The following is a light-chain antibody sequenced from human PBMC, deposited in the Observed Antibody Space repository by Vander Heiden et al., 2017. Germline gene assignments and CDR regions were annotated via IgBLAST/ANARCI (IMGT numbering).Light chain of an antibody. CDR2: GAS. J-gene: IGKJ4*01. CDR1: QSVSRN. Sequence: EIVMTQSPPTLSVSPGERATLSCRASQSVSRNLAWYQQKPGQAHRLLIYGASTRATGIPARFSGSGSGTEFTLTISSLQSEDFAIYYCQQDNNWPLTFGGGTKVDIK. CDR3: QQDNNWPLT. V-gene: IGKV3-15*01.